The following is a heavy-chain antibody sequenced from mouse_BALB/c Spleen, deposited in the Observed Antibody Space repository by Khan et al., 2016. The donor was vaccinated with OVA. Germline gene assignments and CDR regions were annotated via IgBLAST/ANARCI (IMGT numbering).Heavy chain of an antibody. CDR2: IWAGGST. CDR1: VFSLTSYG. D-gene: IGHD1-1*01. V-gene: IGHV2-9*02. CDR3: ARFYYPYYAMDY. J-gene: IGHJ4*01. Sequence: QVQLKESGPGLVAPSQSLSITCTVSVFSLTSYGVNWVRQPPGKGLEWLGVIWAGGSTNYTSALMSRLSISKDNSKSQVFLKMNSLQTDDTAMYYCARFYYPYYAMDYWGQGTSVTVSS.